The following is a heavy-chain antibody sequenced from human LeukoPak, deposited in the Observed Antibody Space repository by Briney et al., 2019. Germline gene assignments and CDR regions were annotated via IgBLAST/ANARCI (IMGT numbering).Heavy chain of an antibody. CDR2: IDSDGRST. J-gene: IGHJ6*03. V-gene: IGHV3-74*01. CDR3: ARCAIELAHYYYYMDV. CDR1: GFTFSSYW. Sequence: GGSLRLSCAASGFTFSSYWMHWVRQAPGKGLVGVSRIDSDGRSTGYADSVKGRFTISRDNAKNTLYLQMNSLRAEDTAVYYCARCAIELAHYYYYMDVWGKGTTVTVSS. D-gene: IGHD2-2*02.